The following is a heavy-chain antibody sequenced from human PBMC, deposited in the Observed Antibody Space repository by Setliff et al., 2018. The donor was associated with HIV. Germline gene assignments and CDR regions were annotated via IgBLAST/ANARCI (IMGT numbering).Heavy chain of an antibody. CDR3: ARSRTSSGYYGVTGYGMDV. CDR2: IYYSGST. Sequence: SETLSLTCTVSGGSISSDYWSWIRQPPGKGLEWIGYIYYSGSTNYNPSLTNRVTISVATSKNQFSLKLNSVTTADTAVYYCARSRTSSGYYGVTGYGMDVWGQGTTVTVSS. CDR1: GGSISSDY. V-gene: IGHV4-59*01. J-gene: IGHJ6*02. D-gene: IGHD3-22*01.